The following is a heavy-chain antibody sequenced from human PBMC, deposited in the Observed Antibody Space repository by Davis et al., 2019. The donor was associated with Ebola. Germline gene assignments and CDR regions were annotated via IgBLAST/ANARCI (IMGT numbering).Heavy chain of an antibody. CDR3: AREVAATHYYYYYGMDV. CDR1: GFTFSSYA. CDR2: IKQDGSEK. V-gene: IGHV3-7*01. D-gene: IGHD2-15*01. J-gene: IGHJ6*02. Sequence: GESLKISCAASGFTFSSYAMSWVRQAPGKGLEWVANIKQDGSEKYYVDSVKGRFTISRDNAKNSLYLQMNSLRAEDTAVYYCAREVAATHYYYYYGMDVWGQGTTVTVSS.